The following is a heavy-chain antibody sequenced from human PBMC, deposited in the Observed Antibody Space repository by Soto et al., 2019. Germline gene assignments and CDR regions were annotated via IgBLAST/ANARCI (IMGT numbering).Heavy chain of an antibody. CDR3: ARHRWHGAARLNYYYYYYGMDV. J-gene: IGHJ6*02. CDR1: GYSFTSYW. V-gene: IGHV5-51*01. D-gene: IGHD6-6*01. Sequence: GESLKISCKGSGYSFTSYWIGWVRQMPGKGLEWMGIIYPGDSDTRYSPSFQGQVTISADKFISTAYLQWSSLKASDTAMYYCARHRWHGAARLNYYYYYYGMDVWGQGTTVTVSS. CDR2: IYPGDSDT.